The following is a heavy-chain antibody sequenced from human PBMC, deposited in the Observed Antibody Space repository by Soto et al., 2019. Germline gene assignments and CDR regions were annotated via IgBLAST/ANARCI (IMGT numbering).Heavy chain of an antibody. CDR3: AREAGSGDYFDY. Sequence: QVQLQESGPGLVKPSQTLSLTCTVSGGSISSTGYFWTWIRQHPGKGLEWIGYIFYSGSTFHNPSLKSRVTRTVDPPKNQFSLELSSVTAADTAVYYCAREAGSGDYFDYWGQGTLVTVSS. D-gene: IGHD1-26*01. J-gene: IGHJ4*02. V-gene: IGHV4-31*03. CDR2: IFYSGST. CDR1: GGSISSTGYF.